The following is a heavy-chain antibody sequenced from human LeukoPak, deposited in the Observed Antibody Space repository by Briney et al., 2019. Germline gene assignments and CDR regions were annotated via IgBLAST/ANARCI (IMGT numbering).Heavy chain of an antibody. D-gene: IGHD3-16*01. V-gene: IGHV4-59*01. Sequence: SETLSLTCTVSGDSISSYYWSWIRQPPGKGLEWIGYIYYSGSTNYNPSLKSRVTISVDTSKNQFSLKLSSVTAADTAVYYCARLLKGGYYYGMDVWGQGTTVTVSS. CDR1: GDSISSYY. CDR3: ARLLKGGYYYGMDV. J-gene: IGHJ6*02. CDR2: IYYSGST.